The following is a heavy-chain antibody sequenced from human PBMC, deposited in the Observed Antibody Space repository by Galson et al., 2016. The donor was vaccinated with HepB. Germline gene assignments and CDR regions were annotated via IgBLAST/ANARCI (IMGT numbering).Heavy chain of an antibody. V-gene: IGHV3-72*01. CDR1: GFILSDYY. CDR2: TRNRARSYTT. J-gene: IGHJ4*02. CDR3: TRTGLGDFDY. Sequence: SLRLSCAASGFILSDYYMGWVRQAPGKGLEWVGRTRNRARSYTTDYVASVKGRFTISRDNSKSSVYLHMNGLKPEDTAIYYCTRTGLGDFDYWGRGTLVTVSS.